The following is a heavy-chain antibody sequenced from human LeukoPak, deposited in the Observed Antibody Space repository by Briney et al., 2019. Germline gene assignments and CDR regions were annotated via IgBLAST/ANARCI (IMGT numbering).Heavy chain of an antibody. Sequence: PGGSLRLSCAASGFTFSSYSMNWVRQAPGKGLEWVSSISSSSSYIYYADSVKGRFTISRDNAKNSLYLQMNSLRAEDTAVYYCARDPSGFWSGYYNDWYFDFWGRGTLVTVSS. CDR3: ARDPSGFWSGYYNDWYFDF. CDR2: ISSSSSYI. CDR1: GFTFSSYS. D-gene: IGHD3-3*01. V-gene: IGHV3-21*01. J-gene: IGHJ2*01.